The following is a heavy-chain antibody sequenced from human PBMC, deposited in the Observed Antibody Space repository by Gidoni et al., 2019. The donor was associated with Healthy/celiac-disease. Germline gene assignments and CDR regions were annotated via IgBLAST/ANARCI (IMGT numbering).Heavy chain of an antibody. J-gene: IGHJ6*02. CDR3: ASVLDYYDSSGYYYYGMDV. D-gene: IGHD3-22*01. CDR1: GYSISSGYY. Sequence: QVQLQESGPGLVKPSETLSLTCTVSGYSISSGYYWGWIRQPPGKGLEWIGSIYHSGSTYYNPSLKSRVTISVDTSKNQFSLKLSSVTAADTAVYYCASVLDYYDSSGYYYYGMDVWGQGTTVTVSS. V-gene: IGHV4-38-2*02. CDR2: IYHSGST.